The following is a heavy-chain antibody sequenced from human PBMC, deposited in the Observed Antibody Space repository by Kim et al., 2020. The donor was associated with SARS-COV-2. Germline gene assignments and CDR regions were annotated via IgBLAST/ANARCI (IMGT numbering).Heavy chain of an antibody. CDR1: GFTFSDYA. Sequence: GGSLRLSCAGFGFTFSDYAIHWVRRAPGKGLEYVSATTCSGDGSFYADSVEGRFTISRDNSKNTLYLQMNSLRLEDTSLYYCVRYGRNYGAVLWGRGSLVSV. V-gene: IGHV3-64D*06. CDR3: VRYGRNYGAVL. CDR2: TTCSGDGS. D-gene: IGHD3-10*01. J-gene: IGHJ2*01.